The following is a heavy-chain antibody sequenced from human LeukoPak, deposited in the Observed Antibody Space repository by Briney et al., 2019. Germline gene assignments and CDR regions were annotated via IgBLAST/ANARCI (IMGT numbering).Heavy chain of an antibody. CDR3: ARVLRPMASQYYFDY. V-gene: IGHV4-59*01. CDR2: IYYSGTT. D-gene: IGHD3-10*01. J-gene: IGHJ4*02. CDR1: GASINTYY. Sequence: SETLSLTCTVSGASINTYYWSWIRQPPGKGLEWVGYIYYSGTTSYNPSLKTRVTISIDTSKNQFSLKLSSVTAADTAVYYCARVLRPMASQYYFDYWGQGTLVTVSS.